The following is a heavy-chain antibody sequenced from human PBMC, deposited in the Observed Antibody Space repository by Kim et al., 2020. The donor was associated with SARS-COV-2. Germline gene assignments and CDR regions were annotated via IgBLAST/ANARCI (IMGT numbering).Heavy chain of an antibody. CDR1: GGSFSGYY. CDR2: INHSGST. Sequence: SETLSLTCAVYGGSFSGYYWSWIRQPPGKGLEWIGEINHSGSTNYNPSLKSRVTISVDTSKNQFSLKLSSVTAADTAVYYCARENDYDILTGYRDDAFDIWGQGTMVTVSS. V-gene: IGHV4-34*01. J-gene: IGHJ3*02. D-gene: IGHD3-9*01. CDR3: ARENDYDILTGYRDDAFDI.